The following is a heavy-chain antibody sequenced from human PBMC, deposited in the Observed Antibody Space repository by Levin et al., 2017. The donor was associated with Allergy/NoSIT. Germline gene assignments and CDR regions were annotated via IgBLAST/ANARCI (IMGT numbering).Heavy chain of an antibody. CDR1: GGTFSSYA. CDR2: IIPILGIA. CDR3: ARDPGHIVVVPAATDNWFDP. J-gene: IGHJ5*02. V-gene: IGHV1-69*04. D-gene: IGHD2-2*01. Sequence: VASVKVSCKASGGTFSSYAISWVRQAPGQGLEWMGRIIPILGIANYAQKFQGRVTITADKSTSTAYMELSSLRSEDTAVYYCARDPGHIVVVPAATDNWFDPWGQGTLVTVSS.